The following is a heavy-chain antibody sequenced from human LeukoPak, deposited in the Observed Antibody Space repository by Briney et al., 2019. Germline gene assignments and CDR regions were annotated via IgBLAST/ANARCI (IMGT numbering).Heavy chain of an antibody. J-gene: IGHJ4*02. CDR1: GFTFSNYA. V-gene: IGHV3-23*01. Sequence: PGGSLRLSCAASGFTFSNYAMSWVRQAPGKGLEWVSAISGSGDSTHYADSVKGRFTMSRDNTKNTLYLQMNSLRAEDTAVYYCARDLAVFGFPTNGLENDYWGQGTLVTVSS. CDR2: ISGSGDST. CDR3: ARDLAVFGFPTNGLENDY. D-gene: IGHD3-3*01.